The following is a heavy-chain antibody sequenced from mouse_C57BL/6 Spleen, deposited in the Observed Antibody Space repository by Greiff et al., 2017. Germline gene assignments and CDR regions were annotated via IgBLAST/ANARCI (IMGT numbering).Heavy chain of an antibody. Sequence: QVQLKQSGAELAKPGASVKLSCKASGYTFTSYWMHWVKQRPGQGLEWIGYINPSSGYTKYNQKFKDKATLTADKSSSTAYMQLSSLTYEDSAVYYCAEGSSGSYYFDYGGQGTTLTVSS. CDR1: GYTFTSYW. V-gene: IGHV1-7*01. CDR3: AEGSSGSYYFDY. J-gene: IGHJ2*01. CDR2: INPSSGYT. D-gene: IGHD3-2*02.